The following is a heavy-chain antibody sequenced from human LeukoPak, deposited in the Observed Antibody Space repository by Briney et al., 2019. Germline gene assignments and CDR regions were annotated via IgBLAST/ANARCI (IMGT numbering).Heavy chain of an antibody. J-gene: IGHJ4*02. V-gene: IGHV4-39*01. CDR2: FYCSGST. CDR1: GGSISSSSHC. CDR3: ARLRSPVTILYYFDY. Sequence: PSETLSLTCTVSGGSISSSSHCWGWIRQPPGKGLEWIGSFYCSGSTYYNPSLKSRVTISVDTSKNQFSLKLSSVTAADTAVYYCARLRSPVTILYYFDYWGQGTLVTVSS. D-gene: IGHD4-17*01.